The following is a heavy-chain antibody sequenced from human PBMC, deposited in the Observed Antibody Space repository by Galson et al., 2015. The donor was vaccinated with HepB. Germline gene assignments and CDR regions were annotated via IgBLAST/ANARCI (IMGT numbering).Heavy chain of an antibody. V-gene: IGHV3-7*01. J-gene: IGHJ3*01. Sequence: SLRLSCAASGFTFTNYYMGWVRQAPGKGLEWVAYINQDGSARFYVDSVRGRFTISRDNADNLLYLQMNSLRVEDTAVYYCARWSLAFDFWGQGTMLTVSS. CDR2: INQDGSAR. CDR1: GFTFTNYY. CDR3: ARWSLAFDF.